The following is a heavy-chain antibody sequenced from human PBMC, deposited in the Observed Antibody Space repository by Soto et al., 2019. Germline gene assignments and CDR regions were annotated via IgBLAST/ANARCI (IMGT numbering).Heavy chain of an antibody. D-gene: IGHD2-15*01. CDR3: ARDRRYCSGGSCYSNVYYYYYGMDV. Sequence: QVQLQESGPGLVKPSQTLSLTCTVSGGSISSGGYYWSWIRQHPGKGLEWIGYIYYSGSTYYNPSLKRRVTISVDTSKNQFSLKLSSVTAADTAVYYCARDRRYCSGGSCYSNVYYYYYGMDVWGQGTTVTVSS. J-gene: IGHJ6*02. CDR2: IYYSGST. V-gene: IGHV4-31*03. CDR1: GGSISSGGYY.